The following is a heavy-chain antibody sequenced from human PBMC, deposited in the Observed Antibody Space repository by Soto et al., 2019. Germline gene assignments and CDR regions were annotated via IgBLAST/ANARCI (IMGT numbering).Heavy chain of an antibody. Sequence: PGESLKISCKGSGYSFTSYWMSWVRQMPGKGLEWMGRIDPSDSYTNYSPSFQGHVTISADKSISTAYLQWSSLKASDTAMYYCARQKDCTNGVCYNDAFDIWGQGTMVTV. J-gene: IGHJ3*02. CDR2: IDPSDSYT. CDR3: ARQKDCTNGVCYNDAFDI. D-gene: IGHD2-8*01. CDR1: GYSFTSYW. V-gene: IGHV5-10-1*01.